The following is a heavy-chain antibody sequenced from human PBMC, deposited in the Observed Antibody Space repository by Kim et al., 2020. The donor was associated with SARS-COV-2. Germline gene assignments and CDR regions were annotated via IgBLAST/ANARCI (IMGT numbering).Heavy chain of an antibody. CDR3: ARVDTAMVTAYYYGMDV. J-gene: IGHJ6*02. Sequence: SETLSLTCTVSGGSISSYYWSWIRQPPGKGLEWIGYIYYSGSTNYNPSLKSPVTISVDTSKNQFSLKLSSVTAADTAVDYCARVDTAMVTAYYYGMDVWGQGTTVTVSS. CDR1: GGSISSYY. CDR2: IYYSGST. D-gene: IGHD5-18*01. V-gene: IGHV4-59*01.